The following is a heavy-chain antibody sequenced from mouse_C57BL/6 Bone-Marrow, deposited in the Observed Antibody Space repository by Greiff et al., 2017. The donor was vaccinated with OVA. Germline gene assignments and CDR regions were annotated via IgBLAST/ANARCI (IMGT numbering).Heavy chain of an antibody. CDR2: IDPSDSYT. Sequence: QVQLQQPGAELVRPGTSVKLSCKASGYTFTSYWMHWVKQRPGQGLEWIGVIDPSDSYTNYNQKFKGKATLTVDTSSSTAYMQLSSLTSEDSAVYYCARIHYYGSSYVGRYFDVWGTGTTVTVSS. CDR1: GYTFTSYW. D-gene: IGHD1-1*01. V-gene: IGHV1-59*01. J-gene: IGHJ1*03. CDR3: ARIHYYGSSYVGRYFDV.